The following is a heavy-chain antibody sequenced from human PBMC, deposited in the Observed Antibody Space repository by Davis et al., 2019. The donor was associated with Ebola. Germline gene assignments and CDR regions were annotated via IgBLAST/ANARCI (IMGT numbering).Heavy chain of an antibody. Sequence: GESLKISCAASGFAFSSYVMHWVRQAPGKGLVWVSRISHDGTITTYADSVKGRFTISRDNSRAMLYLRMNSLRAEDTAMYYCTTELVRGDFDRWGQGTLVTVAA. CDR2: ISHDGTIT. J-gene: IGHJ4*02. D-gene: IGHD3-22*01. CDR3: TTELVRGDFDR. V-gene: IGHV3-74*01. CDR1: GFAFSSYV.